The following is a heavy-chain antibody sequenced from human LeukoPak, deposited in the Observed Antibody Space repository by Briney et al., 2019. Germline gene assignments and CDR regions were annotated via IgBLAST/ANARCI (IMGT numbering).Heavy chain of an antibody. CDR2: FDPEDGET. J-gene: IGHJ4*02. V-gene: IGHV1-24*01. Sequence: ASVKVSCKVSGYTLTELSMHWVRQAPGKGLEWMGGFDPEDGETIYAQKFQGRVTMTEDTSTDTAYMELSSLRSEDTAVYYCATKKRVEYSSSWYYFDYWGQGTLVTVSS. D-gene: IGHD6-13*01. CDR1: GYTLTELS. CDR3: ATKKRVEYSSSWYYFDY.